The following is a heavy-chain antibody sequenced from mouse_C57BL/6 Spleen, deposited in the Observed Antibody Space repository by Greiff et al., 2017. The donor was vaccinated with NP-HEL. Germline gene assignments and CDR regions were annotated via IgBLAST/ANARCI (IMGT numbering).Heavy chain of an antibody. Sequence: QVQLQQPGAELVMPGASVKLSCKASGYTFTGYWMHWVKQRPGQGLEWIGEIDPSDSYTNYNQKFKGKSTLTVDKSSSTAYMQLSSLTSEDSAVYYCARHYYGSFYAMDYWGQGTSVTVSS. CDR3: ARHYYGSFYAMDY. CDR1: GYTFTGYW. CDR2: IDPSDSYT. J-gene: IGHJ4*01. D-gene: IGHD1-1*01. V-gene: IGHV1-69*01.